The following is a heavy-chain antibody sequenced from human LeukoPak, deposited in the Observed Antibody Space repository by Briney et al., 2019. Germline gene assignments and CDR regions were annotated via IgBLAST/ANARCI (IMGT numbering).Heavy chain of an antibody. V-gene: IGHV4-39*07. D-gene: IGHD3-10*01. Sequence: SETLSLTCIVSSGSISTSNYYWGWVRQPPGKALEWIGNIFYSGSTYYNPSLKSRVTISVDTSKNQFSLKLRSVTAADTAVYYCARDISDSPSGSGNFDYWGQGTLVTVSP. CDR3: ARDISDSPSGSGNFDY. J-gene: IGHJ4*02. CDR2: IFYSGST. CDR1: SGSISTSNYY.